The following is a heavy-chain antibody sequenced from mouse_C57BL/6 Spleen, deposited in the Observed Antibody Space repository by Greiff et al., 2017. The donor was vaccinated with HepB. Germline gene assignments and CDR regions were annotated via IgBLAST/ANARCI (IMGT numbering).Heavy chain of an antibody. J-gene: IGHJ3*01. CDR2: IDPSDSYT. CDR1: GYTFTSYW. Sequence: VQLQQSGAELVMPGASVKLSCKASGYTFTSYWMHWVKQRPGQGLEWIGEIDPSDSYTNYNQKFKGKSTLTVDKSSSTAYMQLSSLTSEDSAVYYCARSAYDYPAWFAYWGQGTLVTVSA. V-gene: IGHV1-69*01. D-gene: IGHD2-4*01. CDR3: ARSAYDYPAWFAY.